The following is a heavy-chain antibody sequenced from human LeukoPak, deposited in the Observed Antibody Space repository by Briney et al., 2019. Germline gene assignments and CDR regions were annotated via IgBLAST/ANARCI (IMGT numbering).Heavy chain of an antibody. V-gene: IGHV3-30*18. Sequence: GGSLRLSCAASGFTFSSYGMHWVRQAPGKGLEWVAVISYDGSNKYYADSVKGRFTISRDNSKNTLYLQMNSLRAEDTAVYYCAKLAGGCSGGSCYSGGLDYYYYGMDVWGQGTTVTVSS. CDR3: AKLAGGCSGGSCYSGGLDYYYYGMDV. D-gene: IGHD2-15*01. CDR1: GFTFSSYG. CDR2: ISYDGSNK. J-gene: IGHJ6*02.